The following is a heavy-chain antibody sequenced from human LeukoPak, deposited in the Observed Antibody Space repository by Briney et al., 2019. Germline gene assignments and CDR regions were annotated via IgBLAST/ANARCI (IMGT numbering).Heavy chain of an antibody. CDR2: IHYSEST. Sequence: SETLSLTCTVSGGSISSYYWSWIRQPPGKGLEWIGNIHYSESTNFNPSLKSRVAIAVDMSKNQFSLSMRSVTAADTAVYYCARVSAAGMEFHYGMDVWGQGTTVFVSS. CDR1: GGSISSYY. CDR3: ARVSAAGMEFHYGMDV. V-gene: IGHV4-59*01. D-gene: IGHD6-13*01. J-gene: IGHJ6*02.